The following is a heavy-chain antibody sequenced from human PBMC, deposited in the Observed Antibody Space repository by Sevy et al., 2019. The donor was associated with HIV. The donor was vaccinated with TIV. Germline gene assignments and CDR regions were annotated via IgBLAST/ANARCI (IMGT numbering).Heavy chain of an antibody. J-gene: IGHJ4*02. CDR1: GYTFTSYY. D-gene: IGHD3-22*01. CDR2: INPSGGST. V-gene: IGHV1-46*01. CDR3: ARDEISTYYYDSSGYVGGY. Sequence: ASVKVSCKASGYTFTSYYMHWVRQAPGQGLEWMGIINPSGGSTSYAQKFQGRVTMTRDTSTSTVYMELSSLRSEDTAVYYCARDEISTYYYDSSGYVGGYWGQGTLVTVSS.